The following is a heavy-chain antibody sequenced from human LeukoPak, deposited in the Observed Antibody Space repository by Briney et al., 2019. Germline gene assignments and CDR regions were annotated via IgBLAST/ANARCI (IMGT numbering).Heavy chain of an antibody. CDR3: ARDKIFGVVTALDP. Sequence: GGSLRLSCAASGFTFDDYGMSWVRQAPGKGLEWVSGINWNGGSTGYADSVKGRFTISRDNAKNSLYLQMNSLRAEDTALYYCARDKIFGVVTALDPWGQGTLVTVSS. V-gene: IGHV3-20*04. CDR2: INWNGGST. CDR1: GFTFDDYG. D-gene: IGHD3-3*01. J-gene: IGHJ5*02.